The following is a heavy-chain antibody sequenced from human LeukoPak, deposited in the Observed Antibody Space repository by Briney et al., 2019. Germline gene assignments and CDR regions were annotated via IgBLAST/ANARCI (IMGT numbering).Heavy chain of an antibody. D-gene: IGHD6-6*01. CDR3: AKQKTYSSPYYFDC. Sequence: GGSLRLSCAASGFTFSSYAMSWVRQAPGKGLEWVSAISGTGGSTYYADSVKGRFTISRDNSKNTLYLQMNSLTADDTAVYYCAKQKTYSSPYYFDCWGQGTLVTVSS. CDR1: GFTFSSYA. CDR2: ISGTGGST. V-gene: IGHV3-23*01. J-gene: IGHJ4*02.